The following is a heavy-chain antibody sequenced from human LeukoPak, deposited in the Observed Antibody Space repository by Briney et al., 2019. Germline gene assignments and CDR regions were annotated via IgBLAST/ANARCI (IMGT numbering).Heavy chain of an antibody. J-gene: IGHJ6*02. CDR3: ARDSSGHDSSGPPGYYGMDV. V-gene: IGHV4-31*03. CDR1: GGSVSSGSYY. CDR2: IYYSGST. Sequence: SETLSLTCTVSGGSVSSGSYYWSWIRQHPGKGLEWIGYIYYSGSTYYNPSLKSRVTISVDTSKNQFSLKLSPVTAADTAVYYCARDSSGHDSSGPPGYYGMDVWGQGTTVTVSS. D-gene: IGHD3-22*01.